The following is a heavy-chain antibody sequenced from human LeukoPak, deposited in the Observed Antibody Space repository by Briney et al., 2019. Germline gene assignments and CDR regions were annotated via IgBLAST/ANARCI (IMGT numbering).Heavy chain of an antibody. J-gene: IGHJ5*02. CDR2: ISSSSSYI. V-gene: IGHV3-21*01. CDR1: GFTFSSAW. D-gene: IGHD3-10*01. CDR3: ARENVYYGSGSYGWFDP. Sequence: GGSLRLSCAASGFTFSSAWMTWVRQAPGKGLEWVSSISSSSSYIYYADSVKGRFTISRDNAKNSLYLQMNSLRAEDTAVYYCARENVYYGSGSYGWFDPWGQGTLVTVSS.